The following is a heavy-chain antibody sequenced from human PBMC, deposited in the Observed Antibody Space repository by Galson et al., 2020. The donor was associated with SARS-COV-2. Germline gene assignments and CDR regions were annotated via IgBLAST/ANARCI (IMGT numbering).Heavy chain of an antibody. CDR2: INKDESEK. CDR1: GFSLSSFW. Sequence: GESLKISCTASGFSLSSFWMSWVRQAPGKGLEWVANINKDESEKHYVDSVSGRFTISRDNAKNSLYLEMSNLGAEDTAVYYCARGGSNSAWYWFYWGQGTLVTVSS. D-gene: IGHD6-19*01. J-gene: IGHJ4*02. V-gene: IGHV3-7*05. CDR3: ARGGSNSAWYWFY.